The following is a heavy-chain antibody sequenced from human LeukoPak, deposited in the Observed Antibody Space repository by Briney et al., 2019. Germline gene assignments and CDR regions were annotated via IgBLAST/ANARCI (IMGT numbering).Heavy chain of an antibody. D-gene: IGHD2-15*01. J-gene: IGHJ6*02. V-gene: IGHV4-59*12. CDR1: GGSISSYY. Sequence: SETLSLTCTVSGGSISSYYWSWIRQPPGKGLEWIGYIYYSGSTNYNPSLKSRVTISVDTSKNQFSLKLSSVTAADTAVYYCARGGYCSGGSCYGGSYGMDVWGQGTTVTVSS. CDR3: ARGGYCSGGSCYGGSYGMDV. CDR2: IYYSGST.